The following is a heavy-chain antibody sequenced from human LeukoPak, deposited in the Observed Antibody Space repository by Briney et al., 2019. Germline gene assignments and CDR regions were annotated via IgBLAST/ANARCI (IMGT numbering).Heavy chain of an antibody. CDR1: GYTFTRYG. J-gene: IGHJ4*02. V-gene: IGHV1-18*01. CDR3: ARDVATYDFWRGRKNFEY. Sequence: VASVKVSCKASGYTFTRYGISWVRQAPGQGLEWMGWISAYNGNTNYAQKLQGRVTMTTDTSTSTAYMELRSLRSDDTAVYYCARDVATYDFWRGRKNFEYWGQGTLVTVSS. CDR2: ISAYNGNT. D-gene: IGHD3-3*01.